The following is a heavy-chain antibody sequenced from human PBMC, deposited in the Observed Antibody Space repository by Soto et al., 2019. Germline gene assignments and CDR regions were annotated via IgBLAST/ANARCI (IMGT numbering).Heavy chain of an antibody. CDR3: ARGGWGYSGYDLEVWFDP. Sequence: QVQLQESGPGLVKPSETLSLTCTVSGGSISSYYWSWIRQPPGKGLEWIGYIYYSGSTNYNPSLKSRVTISVDTSKNQFSLKLSSVTAADTAVYYCARGGWGYSGYDLEVWFDPWGQGTLVTVSS. V-gene: IGHV4-59*08. CDR2: IYYSGST. D-gene: IGHD5-12*01. J-gene: IGHJ5*02. CDR1: GGSISSYY.